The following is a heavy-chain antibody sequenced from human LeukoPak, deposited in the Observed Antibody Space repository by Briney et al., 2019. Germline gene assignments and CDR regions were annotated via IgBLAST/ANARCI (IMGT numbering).Heavy chain of an antibody. J-gene: IGHJ4*02. Sequence: GGSLILSCAASGFPFSSYSMNWVRQAAGKGLEWVSSIISSSSYIYYADSVKGRFTISRDNAKNSLYLQMNSLRAEDTAVYYCARAYYDSQPAALDYWGQGTLVTVSS. CDR2: IISSSSYI. CDR1: GFPFSSYS. V-gene: IGHV3-21*01. D-gene: IGHD3-3*01. CDR3: ARAYYDSQPAALDY.